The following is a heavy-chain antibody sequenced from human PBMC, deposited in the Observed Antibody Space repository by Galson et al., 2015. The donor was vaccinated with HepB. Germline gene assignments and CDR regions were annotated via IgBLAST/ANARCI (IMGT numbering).Heavy chain of an antibody. Sequence: SVKVSCKASGYTFNDYGICWVRQAPGQGLEWMGCIRTYNGNTRNPQKFQGRVTLTTDTSTSTAYMELRSLKSDDTAVYYCARGNYYASGSYYFWSQGTLVTVSS. V-gene: IGHV1-18*01. CDR3: ARGNYYASGSYYF. D-gene: IGHD3-10*01. CDR1: GYTFNDYG. J-gene: IGHJ4*02. CDR2: IRTYNGNT.